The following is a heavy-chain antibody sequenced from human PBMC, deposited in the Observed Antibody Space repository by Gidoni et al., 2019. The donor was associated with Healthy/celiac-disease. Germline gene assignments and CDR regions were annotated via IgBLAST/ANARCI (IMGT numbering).Heavy chain of an antibody. D-gene: IGHD4-4*01. Sequence: EVQLVESGGGLVKPGGSLRLSCAASGFTFSSYSMNWVRQAPGKGLEWVSSISSSSSYIYYADSVKGRFTISRDNAKNSLYLQMNSLRAEDTAVYYCARDHGLQKVAYGMDVWGQGTTVTVSS. J-gene: IGHJ6*02. CDR3: ARDHGLQKVAYGMDV. CDR1: GFTFSSYS. CDR2: ISSSSSYI. V-gene: IGHV3-21*01.